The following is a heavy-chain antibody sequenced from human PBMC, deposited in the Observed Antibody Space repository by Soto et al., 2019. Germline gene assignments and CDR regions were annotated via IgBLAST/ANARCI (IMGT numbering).Heavy chain of an antibody. V-gene: IGHV3-23*01. CDR1: GFRFSIFA. J-gene: IGHJ3*02. CDR3: AKDRMDHNSVWDPVDI. D-gene: IGHD1-20*01. CDR2: IGGGDT. Sequence: GGSLRLSCAASGFRFSIFAMSWVRQAPGKGLEWVSGIGGGDTYYADSVKGRFTISRDNSRNTVELQMNSLRAEDTAVYYCAKDRMDHNSVWDPVDIWGRGTMVTVSS.